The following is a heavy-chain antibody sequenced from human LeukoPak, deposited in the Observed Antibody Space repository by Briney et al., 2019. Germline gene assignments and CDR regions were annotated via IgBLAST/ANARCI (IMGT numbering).Heavy chain of an antibody. CDR2: IYTSGST. CDR1: GGSISSGSYY. CDR3: ASSSDYYGSGSFDY. Sequence: SETLSLTCTVSGGSISSGSYYWSWIRQPAGKGLEWIGRIYTSGSTNYNPSLKSRVTISVDTSKNQFSLKLSSVTAADTAVYYCASSSDYYGSGSFDYWGQGTLVTVSS. D-gene: IGHD3-10*01. V-gene: IGHV4-61*02. J-gene: IGHJ4*02.